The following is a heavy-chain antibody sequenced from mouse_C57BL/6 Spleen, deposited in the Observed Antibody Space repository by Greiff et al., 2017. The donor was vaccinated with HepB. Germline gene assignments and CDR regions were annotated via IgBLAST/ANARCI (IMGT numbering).Heavy chain of an antibody. CDR3: ASEFPHYYGSSYGYFDV. CDR1: GYAFSSSW. D-gene: IGHD1-1*01. CDR2: IYPGDGDT. Sequence: VQLQQSGPELVKPGASVKISCKASGYAFSSSWMNWVKQRPGKGLEWIGRIYPGDGDTNYNGKFKGKATLTADKSSSTAYMQLSSLTSADSAVYCCASEFPHYYGSSYGYFDVWGTGTTVTVSS. V-gene: IGHV1-82*01. J-gene: IGHJ1*03.